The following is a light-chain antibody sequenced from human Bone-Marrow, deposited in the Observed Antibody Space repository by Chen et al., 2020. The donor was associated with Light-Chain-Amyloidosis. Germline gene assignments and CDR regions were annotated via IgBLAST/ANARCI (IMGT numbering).Light chain of an antibody. CDR2: EGS. Sequence: QSALTQPASVSGSPGQSITISCTGTSSDVGSYNLVSWYQKQPGKAPKLMIYEGSKRPSGVSTRSSVSQAGNTASLTISGLQAEDEADYYCCSYASSSTWVFGGGTRLTVL. J-gene: IGLJ3*02. CDR1: SSDVGSYNL. V-gene: IGLV2-23*01. CDR3: CSYASSSTWV.